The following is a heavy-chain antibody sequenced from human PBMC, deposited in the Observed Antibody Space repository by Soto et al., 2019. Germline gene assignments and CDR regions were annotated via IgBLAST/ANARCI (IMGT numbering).Heavy chain of an antibody. J-gene: IGHJ6*02. CDR1: GGSISSSSYY. V-gene: IGHV4-39*01. CDR3: ARQSSAGGGGMEV. D-gene: IGHD6-25*01. Sequence: SETLSLTCTVSGGSISSSSYYWGWIRQPPGKGLEWIGSIYYSGSTYYNPSLKSRVTISVDTSKNQFSLKLSSVTAADTAVYYCARQSSAGGGGMEVWGQGTTVNVSS. CDR2: IYYSGST.